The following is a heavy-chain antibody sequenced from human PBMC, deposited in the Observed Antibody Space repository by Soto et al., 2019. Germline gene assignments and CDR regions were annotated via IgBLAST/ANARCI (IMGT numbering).Heavy chain of an antibody. CDR3: AKDDVAGTLTFDY. Sequence: GGSLRLSCAASGFTFSSYGMHWVRQAPGKGLEWVAVISYDGSNKYYADSVKGRFTISRDNSKNTLYLQMNSLRAEDTAVYYCAKDDVAGTLTFDYWGQGTLVTVSS. CDR2: ISYDGSNK. D-gene: IGHD6-19*01. CDR1: GFTFSSYG. J-gene: IGHJ4*02. V-gene: IGHV3-30*18.